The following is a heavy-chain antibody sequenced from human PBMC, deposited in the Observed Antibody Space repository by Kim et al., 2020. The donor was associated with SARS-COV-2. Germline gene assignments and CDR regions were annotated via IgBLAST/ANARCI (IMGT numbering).Heavy chain of an antibody. V-gene: IGHV1-18*01. CDR2: ISAYNGNT. Sequence: ASVKVSCKASGYTFTSYGISWVRQAPGQGLEWMGWISAYNGNTNYAQKLQGRVTMTTDTSTSTAYMELRSLRSDDTAVYYCARWWEHHPAGYYGMDVWGQGTTVTVSS. CDR1: GYTFTSYG. CDR3: ARWWEHHPAGYYGMDV. D-gene: IGHD1-26*01. J-gene: IGHJ6*02.